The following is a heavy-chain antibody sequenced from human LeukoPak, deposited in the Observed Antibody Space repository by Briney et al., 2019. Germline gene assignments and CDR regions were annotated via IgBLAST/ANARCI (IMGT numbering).Heavy chain of an antibody. CDR2: ICWDGSQK. D-gene: IGHD2-21*02. J-gene: IGHJ3*02. CDR3: ARAVRGDGGFERQTAAAFDT. Sequence: PGGSLRLSCAASGFSFRNYGMHWVRQAPGKGLEWVAIICWDGSQKYYADSVKGRFTISRDNFKNTLCVQMNGLRGEDTAVYYCARAVRGDGGFERQTAAAFDTWGQGKMVTVSS. CDR1: GFSFRNYG. V-gene: IGHV3-33*01.